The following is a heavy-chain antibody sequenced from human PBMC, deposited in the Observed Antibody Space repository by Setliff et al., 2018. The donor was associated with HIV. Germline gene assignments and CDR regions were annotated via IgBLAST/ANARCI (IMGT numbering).Heavy chain of an antibody. J-gene: IGHJ4*02. CDR2: IHYSGST. D-gene: IGHD3-10*01. CDR3: ARGRDKYGPIDY. CDR1: GGSISSSY. V-gene: IGHV4-59*01. Sequence: PSETLSLTCTVSGGSISSSYWTWTRQPPGKGLEWIGNIHYSGSTNYNPSLKSRVTISVDTSRSQFSLKLSSVPAADTAVYYCARGRDKYGPIDYWGQGTLVTVS.